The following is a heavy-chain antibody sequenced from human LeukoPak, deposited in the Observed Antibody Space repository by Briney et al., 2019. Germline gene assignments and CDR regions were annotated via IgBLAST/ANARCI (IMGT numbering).Heavy chain of an antibody. J-gene: IGHJ5*02. CDR3: CGNWWGAGIADASNLFDP. CDR2: ISPADSFT. D-gene: IGHD2-8*02. V-gene: IGHV5-51*01. CDR1: GYSFSTYW. Sequence: RGESLKISCKGSGYSFSTYWIAWVRQMPGKGLEWMGMISPADSFTRYSPSFQGQVTMSADKSINTAYLQWSSLKASENAIDFLCGNWWGAGIADASNLFDPWGQGTLVTVTS.